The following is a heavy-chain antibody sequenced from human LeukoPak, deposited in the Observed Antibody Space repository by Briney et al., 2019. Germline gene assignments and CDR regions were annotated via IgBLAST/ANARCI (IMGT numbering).Heavy chain of an antibody. CDR3: ARQSGNYSSSGYDPLSFDVFWFNCFDP. CDR2: IYYSGSI. J-gene: IGHJ5*02. D-gene: IGHD6-13*01. V-gene: IGHV4-59*01. Sequence: SETLSLTCTVSGGSISSYYWSWMREPPGKGLEWSGYIYYSGSINYNPSLESRVTIPVDTSKNQFSLKLSSVTAADTAVYYCARQSGNYSSSGYDPLSFDVFWFNCFDPWGQVTLVTVSS. CDR1: GGSISSYY.